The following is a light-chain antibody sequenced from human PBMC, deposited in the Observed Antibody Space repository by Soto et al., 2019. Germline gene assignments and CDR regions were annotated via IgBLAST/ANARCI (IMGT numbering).Light chain of an antibody. Sequence: QSALTQPRSVSGSPGQSVTISCTGTSSDVGGYNYVSWYQQHPDKAPKLMIYDVSKRPSGVPDRFSGSKSGNTASLTISGLQAEDEADYYCCSYAGSYTYVFGTGTKGTVL. CDR3: CSYAGSYTYV. V-gene: IGLV2-11*01. CDR2: DVS. CDR1: SSDVGGYNY. J-gene: IGLJ1*01.